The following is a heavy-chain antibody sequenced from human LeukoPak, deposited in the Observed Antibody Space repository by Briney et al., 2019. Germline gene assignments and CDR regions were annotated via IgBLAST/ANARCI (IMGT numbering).Heavy chain of an antibody. CDR1: GDTFTNYW. V-gene: IGHV5-51*01. Sequence: GESLKISCKGSGDTFTNYWIVWVRQMPGKGLEWMGIIYPGDSDTRYSPSFQGQVTISADKSISTAYLQWSSLKASDTAMYYCARVPPPSMIVVSGFDPWGQGTLVTVSS. D-gene: IGHD3-22*01. J-gene: IGHJ5*02. CDR3: ARVPPPSMIVVSGFDP. CDR2: IYPGDSDT.